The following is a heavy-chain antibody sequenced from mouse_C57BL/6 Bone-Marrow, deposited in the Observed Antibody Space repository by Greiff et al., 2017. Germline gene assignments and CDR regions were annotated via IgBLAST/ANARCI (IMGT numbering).Heavy chain of an antibody. Sequence: VQLQQSGTVLARPGASVKMSCKTSGYTFTSYWMHWVKQRPEQGLEWIGWIDPENGDTEYASKFQGKATITADTSSNTAYLQLSSLTSEDTAVYYCTTGYYSNYVLFDYWGQGTTLTVSS. V-gene: IGHV14-4*01. D-gene: IGHD2-5*01. CDR1: GYTFTSYW. J-gene: IGHJ2*01. CDR3: TTGYYSNYVLFDY. CDR2: IDPENGDT.